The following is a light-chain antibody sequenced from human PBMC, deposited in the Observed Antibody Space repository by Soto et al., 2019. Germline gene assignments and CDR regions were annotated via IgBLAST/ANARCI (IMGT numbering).Light chain of an antibody. V-gene: IGKV3D-20*02. J-gene: IGKJ5*01. CDR3: QQRSNWPT. CDR2: GVS. Sequence: EIVLTQSPGTLSLSPGERATLSCRASQSVSSSYLAWYQQKPGQAPRLLIYGVSSRGYGIPDRFSGSGSGTDFTLTISSLEPEDFAVYYCQQRSNWPTFGQGTRLEIK. CDR1: QSVSSSY.